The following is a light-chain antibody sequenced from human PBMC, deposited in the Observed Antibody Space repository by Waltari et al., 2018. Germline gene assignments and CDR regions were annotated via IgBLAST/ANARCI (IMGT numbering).Light chain of an antibody. Sequence: QSALTQPASVSGSPGQSITISCTGTSSAVGRFNLVSWYQLHPGKAPKLMIYEGSKRPSGVSNRFSGSQSGNTASLTISGLQAEDEADYYCCSYAGSSTWVFGGGTKLTVL. V-gene: IGLV2-23*01. CDR1: SSAVGRFNL. J-gene: IGLJ3*02. CDR3: CSYAGSSTWV. CDR2: EGS.